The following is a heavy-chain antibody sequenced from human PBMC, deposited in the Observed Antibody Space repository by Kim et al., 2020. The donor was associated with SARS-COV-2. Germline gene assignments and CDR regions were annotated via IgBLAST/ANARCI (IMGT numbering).Heavy chain of an antibody. D-gene: IGHD3-22*01. CDR3: ARQGGSSGYYYPPWYFDY. J-gene: IGHJ4*02. Sequence: KSPVTISVDTSKNQFSLKLSSVTAADTAVYYCARQGGSSGYYYPPWYFDYWGQGTLVTVSS. V-gene: IGHV4-59*08.